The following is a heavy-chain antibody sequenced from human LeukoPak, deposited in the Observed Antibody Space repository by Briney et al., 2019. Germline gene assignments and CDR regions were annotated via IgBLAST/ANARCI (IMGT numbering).Heavy chain of an antibody. D-gene: IGHD6-6*01. Sequence: SVKVSCTASGGTFSSYAISWVRQAPGQGLEWMGGIIPIFGTANYAQKFQGRVTITADESTSTAYMELSSLRSEDTAVYYCARDPLSSSSFEGQPYNWFDPWGQGTLVTVSS. J-gene: IGHJ5*02. CDR1: GGTFSSYA. CDR2: IIPIFGTA. V-gene: IGHV1-69*13. CDR3: ARDPLSSSSFEGQPYNWFDP.